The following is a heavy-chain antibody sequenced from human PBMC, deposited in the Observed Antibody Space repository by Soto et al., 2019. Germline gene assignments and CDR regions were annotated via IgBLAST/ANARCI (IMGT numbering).Heavy chain of an antibody. D-gene: IGHD5-12*01. Sequence: PLQTLSLACTVSGGSIHNHYWRWVQKPPGKGLERIGYIYYTVRTNYNPSLKSRVTISLDRSKNQFSLRLNSMTAADTAIYYCARDRLGGYDTRGGGYAIDIWGPGTTVTVSS. V-gene: IGHV4-59*11. CDR1: GGSIHNHY. J-gene: IGHJ3*02. CDR2: IYYTVRT. CDR3: ARDRLGGYDTRGGGYAIDI.